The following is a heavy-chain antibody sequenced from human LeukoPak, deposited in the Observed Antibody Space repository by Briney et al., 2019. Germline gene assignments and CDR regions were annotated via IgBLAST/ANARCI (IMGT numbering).Heavy chain of an antibody. CDR1: GFTFDDYA. D-gene: IGHD4-17*01. CDR2: MSGDGGTT. V-gene: IGHV3-43*02. CDR3: AKDSAPMTTLKTTFDS. J-gene: IGHJ4*02. Sequence: PGGSLRLSCAASGFTFDDYAMHWVRQVPGKGLEWVSLMSGDGGTTYYADSVKGRFTISRDNSKNSLYLQMNSLRTEDTALFYCAKDSAPMTTLKTTFDSWGQGTLVTVSS.